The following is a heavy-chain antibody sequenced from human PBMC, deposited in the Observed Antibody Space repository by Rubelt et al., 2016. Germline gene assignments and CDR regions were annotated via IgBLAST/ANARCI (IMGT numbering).Heavy chain of an antibody. CDR3: ARAWEDAQYYFDY. D-gene: IGHD1-26*01. Sequence: AASGFTFSSYSMNWVRQAPGKGLEWVSSISSSSSYIYYADSVKGRFTISRDNAKNSLYLQMNSLRAEDTAVYYCARAWEDAQYYFDYWGQGTLVTVSS. CDR2: ISSSSSYI. CDR1: GFTFSSYS. J-gene: IGHJ4*02. V-gene: IGHV3-21*01.